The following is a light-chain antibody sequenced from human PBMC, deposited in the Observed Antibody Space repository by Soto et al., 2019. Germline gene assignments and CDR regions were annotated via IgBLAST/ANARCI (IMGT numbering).Light chain of an antibody. Sequence: EIVMTQSPATLSVSPGEGATLSCRASQSVSSKLAWYQQKPGQAPRLLIYGASTRATGIPARFSGSGSGTEFTLTISSLQSEDFGVYYCLHRMNWPLTFGQGTRLEIK. CDR2: GAS. CDR3: LHRMNWPLT. J-gene: IGKJ5*01. CDR1: QSVSSK. V-gene: IGKV3-15*01.